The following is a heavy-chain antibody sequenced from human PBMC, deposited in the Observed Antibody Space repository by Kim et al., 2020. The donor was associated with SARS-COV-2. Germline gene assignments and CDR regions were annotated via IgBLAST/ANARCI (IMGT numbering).Heavy chain of an antibody. CDR1: GFTFGDYA. CDR3: AKDARQQLTPNFDY. J-gene: IGHJ4*02. D-gene: IGHD6-13*01. CDR2: ISWNSGSI. V-gene: IGHV3-9*01. Sequence: GGSLRLSCAASGFTFGDYAMHWVRQAPGKGLEWVSGISWNSGSIGYADSVKGRFTISRDNAKNSLYLQMNSLRAEDTALYYCAKDARQQLTPNFDYWGQGTLVTVSS.